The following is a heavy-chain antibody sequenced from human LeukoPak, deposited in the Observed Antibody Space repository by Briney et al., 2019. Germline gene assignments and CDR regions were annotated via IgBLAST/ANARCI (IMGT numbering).Heavy chain of an antibody. CDR2: IYYSGST. Sequence: PSQTLSLTCTVSGGSISSGDYYWSWIRQPPGKGLEWIGYIYYSGSTNYNPSLKSRVTISVDTSKNQFSLKLSSVTAADTAVYYCARGVAEVLWFGELLYPGNWFDPWGQGTLVTVSS. CDR1: GGSISSGDYY. CDR3: ARGVAEVLWFGELLYPGNWFDP. D-gene: IGHD3-10*01. V-gene: IGHV4-30-4*01. J-gene: IGHJ5*02.